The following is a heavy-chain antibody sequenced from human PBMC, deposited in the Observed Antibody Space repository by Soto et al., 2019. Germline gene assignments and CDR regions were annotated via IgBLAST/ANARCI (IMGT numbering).Heavy chain of an antibody. CDR2: ISESGDNA. CDR1: GFPFNTYS. D-gene: IGHD5-18*01. Sequence: VSLRLSFAASGFPFNTYSVSWVRQAPGKGPEWVSAISESGDNAFYADSVQGRFTISRDNSYNILYLQMNSLRAEDTALYFCAKGGYIYGLDPWGQGTLVTVSS. V-gene: IGHV3-23*01. CDR3: AKGGYIYGLDP. J-gene: IGHJ5*02.